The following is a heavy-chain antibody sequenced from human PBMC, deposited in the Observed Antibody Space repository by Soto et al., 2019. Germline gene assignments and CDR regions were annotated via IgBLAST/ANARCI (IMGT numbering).Heavy chain of an antibody. CDR3: SRGFYGSGGPDG. D-gene: IGHD3-10*01. Sequence: SETLSLTCSISGGSFINAGFYWGWMRQVQERGLEWIGHVFNTATTRYSLPRRTRLTMSIYASANLFSRKLSSVTAADTAIYYCSRGFYGSGGPDGWGPGSLVTVSS. J-gene: IGHJ4*02. CDR1: GGSFINAGFY. V-gene: IGHV4-31*03. CDR2: VFNTATT.